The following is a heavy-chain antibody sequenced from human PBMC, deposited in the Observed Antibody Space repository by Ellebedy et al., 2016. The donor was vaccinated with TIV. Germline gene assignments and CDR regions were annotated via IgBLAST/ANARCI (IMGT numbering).Heavy chain of an antibody. CDR3: ARDDSSGYYYGDY. CDR1: GFTFSSYG. J-gene: IGHJ4*02. V-gene: IGHV3-30*02. CDR2: IRYDGSNK. Sequence: PGGSLRLSCAASGFTFSSYGMHWVRQAPGKGLEWVAFIRYDGSNKYYADSVKGRFTISRDNAKNTLYLQMNSLRSEDTAVYYCARDDSSGYYYGDYWGQGTLVTVSS. D-gene: IGHD3-22*01.